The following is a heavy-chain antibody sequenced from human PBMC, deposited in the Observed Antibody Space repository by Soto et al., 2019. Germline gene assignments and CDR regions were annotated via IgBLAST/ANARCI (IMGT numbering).Heavy chain of an antibody. Sequence: PGGSLRLSCAASGFTFSSYAMSWVRQAPGKGLEWVSAISGSGGSTYYADSVKGRFTISRDNSKNTLYLQMNSLRAEDTAVYYCAKDSDFCSGGSCCSSSNLDAFDIWGQGTMVTVSS. V-gene: IGHV3-23*01. J-gene: IGHJ3*02. CDR1: GFTFSSYA. CDR3: AKDSDFCSGGSCCSSSNLDAFDI. CDR2: ISGSGGST. D-gene: IGHD2-15*01.